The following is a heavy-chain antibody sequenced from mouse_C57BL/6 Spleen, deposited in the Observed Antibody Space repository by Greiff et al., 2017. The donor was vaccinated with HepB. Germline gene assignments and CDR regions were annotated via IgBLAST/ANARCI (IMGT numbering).Heavy chain of an antibody. Sequence: VQGVESGAELVRPGASVTLSCKASGYTFTDYEMHWVKQTPVHGLEWIGAIDPETGGTAYNQKFKGKAILTADKSSSTAYMELRSLTSEDSAVYYCTRSYYGSSDYWGQGTTLTVSS. CDR2: IDPETGGT. D-gene: IGHD1-1*01. CDR1: GYTFTDYE. CDR3: TRSYYGSSDY. V-gene: IGHV1-15*01. J-gene: IGHJ2*01.